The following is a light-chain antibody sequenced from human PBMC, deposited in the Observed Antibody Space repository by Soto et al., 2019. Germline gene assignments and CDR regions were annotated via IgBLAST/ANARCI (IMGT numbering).Light chain of an antibody. CDR3: QQHNNWPRT. V-gene: IGKV3-15*01. J-gene: IGKJ1*01. Sequence: ATLPGSPGESTTLSSTASQSVSSNLAWYQQKPGQAPRLLMFRASTRATGIPARFSGSGSGTEFTLTSSILQPEDFAFYYCQQHNNWPRTFGQGTKVDI. CDR2: RAS. CDR1: QSVSSN.